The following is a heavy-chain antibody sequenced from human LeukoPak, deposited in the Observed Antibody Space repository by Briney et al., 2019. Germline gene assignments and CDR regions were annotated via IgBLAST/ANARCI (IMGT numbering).Heavy chain of an antibody. CDR1: GVSLRGYY. CDR3: ARGSNYVSDSYFDV. CDR2: VNHEGDS. Sequence: SETLSLTCAVYGVSLRGYYWSWIRQSPEKGLEWIGEVNHEGDSIYSPSLKSRLTLSVDMSKNQFSLNLRSVTAADTAVYFCARGSNYVSDSYFDVWGKGTTVIVSS. D-gene: IGHD4-11*01. J-gene: IGHJ6*03. V-gene: IGHV4-34*01.